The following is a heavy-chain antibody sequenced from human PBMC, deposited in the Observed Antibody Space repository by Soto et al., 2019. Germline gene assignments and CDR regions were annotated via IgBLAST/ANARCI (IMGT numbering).Heavy chain of an antibody. V-gene: IGHV3-23*01. Sequence: GGSLRLSCAASGFTFSSYAMSWVRQAPGKGLEWVSAISGSGGSTYYADSVKGRFTISRDNSKNTLYLQMNSLRAEDTAVYYCAKDPVDSSGWYGWFDPWGQGTLVTVPS. J-gene: IGHJ5*02. CDR2: ISGSGGST. D-gene: IGHD6-19*01. CDR1: GFTFSSYA. CDR3: AKDPVDSSGWYGWFDP.